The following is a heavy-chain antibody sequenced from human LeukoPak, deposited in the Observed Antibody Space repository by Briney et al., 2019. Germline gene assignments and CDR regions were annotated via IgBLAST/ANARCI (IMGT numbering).Heavy chain of an antibody. CDR1: GFTFNSYA. CDR2: ISGSGGST. V-gene: IGHV3-23*01. D-gene: IGHD5-24*01. CDR3: AKMRWLQLLVFDY. Sequence: GGSLRLSCAASGFTFNSYAMSWVRQAPGKGLEWVSAISGSGGSTYYADSVKGRFTISRDNSKNTLYLQMNSLRAEDTAVYYCAKMRWLQLLVFDYWGQGTLVTVSS. J-gene: IGHJ4*02.